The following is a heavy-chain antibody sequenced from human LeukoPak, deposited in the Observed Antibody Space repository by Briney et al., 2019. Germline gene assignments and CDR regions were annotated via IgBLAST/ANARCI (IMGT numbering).Heavy chain of an antibody. V-gene: IGHV3-23*01. CDR2: ISGSGGST. CDR1: GFTFSSYA. Sequence: GGSLRLSCAASGFTFSSYAMSWVRQAPGKGLEWVSAISGSGGSTYYADSVKGRFTISRDNSKNTLYLQMNSLRAEDTAVYYCAKGYRFLATLGIYFDYWGQGTLVTVSS. J-gene: IGHJ4*02. CDR3: AKGYRFLATLGIYFDY. D-gene: IGHD3-3*01.